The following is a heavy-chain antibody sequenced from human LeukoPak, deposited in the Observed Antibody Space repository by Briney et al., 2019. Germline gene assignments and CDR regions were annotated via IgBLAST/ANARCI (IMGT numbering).Heavy chain of an antibody. Sequence: SETLSLTCTVSGGSISSSSYYWGWIRQPPGKGLEWIGSIYYSGSTYYNPSLKSRVTISVDTSKNQFSLKLSSVTAADTAVYYCARDASDSSGWYGYDYWGQGTLVTVSS. CDR1: GGSISSSSYY. CDR3: ARDASDSSGWYGYDY. D-gene: IGHD6-19*01. V-gene: IGHV4-39*07. CDR2: IYYSGST. J-gene: IGHJ4*02.